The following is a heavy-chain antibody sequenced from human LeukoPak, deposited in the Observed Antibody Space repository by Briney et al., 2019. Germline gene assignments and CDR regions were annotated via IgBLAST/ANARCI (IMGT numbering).Heavy chain of an antibody. CDR3: ARGQEFDDGVFDS. V-gene: IGHV3-23*01. CDR2: ISGSGGST. D-gene: IGHD1-1*01. Sequence: GGSLRLSCAASGFTFTNYAMSWVRQAPGKGLEWVSGISGSGGSTYYADSVKGRFTISRDNSKNTVHLQVNSLRVEDTAIYYCARGQEFDDGVFDSWGQGTLVTVSS. CDR1: GFTFTNYA. J-gene: IGHJ4*02.